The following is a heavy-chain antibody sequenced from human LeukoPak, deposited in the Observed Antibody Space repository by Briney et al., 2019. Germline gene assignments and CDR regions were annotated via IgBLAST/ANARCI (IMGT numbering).Heavy chain of an antibody. Sequence: GGSLRLSCEASGFAFSFFAMSWVRQAPGKGLEWVGRIKSKSDGGTTDYAAPVKGRFTISRDDSKNTLYLQMNSLKTEDTAVYYCIRLWFGEFIWGQGTMVSVSS. CDR2: IKSKSDGGTT. CDR3: IRLWFGEFI. V-gene: IGHV3-15*01. D-gene: IGHD3-10*01. CDR1: GFAFSFFA. J-gene: IGHJ3*02.